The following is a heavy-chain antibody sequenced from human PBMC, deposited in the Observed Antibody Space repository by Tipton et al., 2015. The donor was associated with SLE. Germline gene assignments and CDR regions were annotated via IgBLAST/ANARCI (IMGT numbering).Heavy chain of an antibody. CDR1: GGSISSYY. V-gene: IGHV4-59*08. CDR2: IYYSGST. D-gene: IGHD3-10*01. Sequence: TLSLTCTVLGGSISSYYWSWLRQPPGKGLEWIGYIYYSGSTNYNPSLKSRVTISVDTAKNQFSLKLTSVTAADTAVYYCARLDTGGSGSYVRFDYWGQGTLVTVSS. CDR3: ARLDTGGSGSYVRFDY. J-gene: IGHJ4*02.